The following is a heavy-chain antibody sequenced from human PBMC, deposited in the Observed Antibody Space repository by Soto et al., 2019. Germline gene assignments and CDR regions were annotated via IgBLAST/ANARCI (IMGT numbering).Heavy chain of an antibody. CDR2: IDRSGST. Sequence: QVQLEQWGAGQLKPSETLSLTCAVYGGSFRGYYWSWIRQPPGKGLEWIAEIDRSGSTNDNPSLKSRVAMSVDTSKNQFALRLRSVNAADTALYYCARGYPRSLFSTAVVTSYWFDPWGQGTLVTVSS. CDR1: GGSFRGYY. V-gene: IGHV4-34*01. J-gene: IGHJ5*02. CDR3: ARGYPRSLFSTAVVTSYWFDP. D-gene: IGHD2-21*02.